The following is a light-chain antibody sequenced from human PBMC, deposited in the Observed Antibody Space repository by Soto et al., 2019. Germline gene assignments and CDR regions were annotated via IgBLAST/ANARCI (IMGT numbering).Light chain of an antibody. CDR3: SSYTSSSTSRV. V-gene: IGLV2-14*01. Sequence: QSALTQPASVSGSPGQSITISCTGTSSDVGGYNYVSWYQQHPGKAPKLMIYEVSNWPSGVSNRFSGSKSGNTASLTISGLQAEDEADYYCSSYTSSSTSRVFGTGTKLTVL. J-gene: IGLJ1*01. CDR1: SSDVGGYNY. CDR2: EVS.